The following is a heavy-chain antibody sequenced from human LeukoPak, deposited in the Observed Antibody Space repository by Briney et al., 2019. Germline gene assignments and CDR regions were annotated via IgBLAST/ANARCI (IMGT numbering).Heavy chain of an antibody. J-gene: IGHJ6*03. CDR3: ARARCSGGSCYHYYYYYYMDV. CDR1: GYTFTSYG. V-gene: IGHV1-18*01. Sequence: GASVKVSCKASGYTFTSYGISWVRQAPGQGLEWMGWISAYNGNTNYAQKLQGRVTMTTDTSTSTAYMELRSLRSDDTAVYYCARARCSGGSCYHYYYYYYMDVWGKGTTVTVSS. D-gene: IGHD2-15*01. CDR2: ISAYNGNT.